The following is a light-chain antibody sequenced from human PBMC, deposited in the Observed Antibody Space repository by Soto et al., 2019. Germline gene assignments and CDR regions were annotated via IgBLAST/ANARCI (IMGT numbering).Light chain of an antibody. CDR3: QQYGSSPIT. V-gene: IGKV3-20*01. Sequence: EIVMTQSPGTLSVSPGERATLSCRASQTIDTHLAWYQQKPGQAPRLLIFGASSRATGVPARFSGSGSGTDFTLTISRLEPGDFAVYYCQQYGSSPITFGQGTRLEIK. CDR1: QTIDTH. CDR2: GAS. J-gene: IGKJ5*01.